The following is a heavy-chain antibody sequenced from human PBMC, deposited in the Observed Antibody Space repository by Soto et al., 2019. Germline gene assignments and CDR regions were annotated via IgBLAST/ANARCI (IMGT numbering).Heavy chain of an antibody. D-gene: IGHD5-18*01. J-gene: IGHJ6*02. CDR2: IIPIFGTA. CDR3: ARDSLTPRPNPYSYGPPYYYYGMDV. V-gene: IGHV1-69*13. CDR1: GGTFGSYA. Sequence: ASVKVSCKASGGTFGSYAISWVRQAPGQGLEWMGGIIPIFGTANYAQKFQGRVTITADESTSTAYMELSSLRSEDTAVYYCARDSLTPRPNPYSYGPPYYYYGMDVWGQGTTVTVSS.